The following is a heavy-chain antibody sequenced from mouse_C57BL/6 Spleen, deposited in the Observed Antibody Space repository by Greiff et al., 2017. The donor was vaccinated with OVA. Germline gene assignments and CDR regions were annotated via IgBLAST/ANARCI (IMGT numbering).Heavy chain of an antibody. J-gene: IGHJ2*01. CDR3: ARSRTGTLDY. Sequence: QVQLKQPGAELVRPGSSVKLSCKASGYTFTSYWMDWVKQRPGQGLEWIGNIYPSDSETHYNQKFKDKATLTVDKSSSTAYMQLSSLTSEDSAVYDCARSRTGTLDYWGQGTTLTVSS. V-gene: IGHV1-61*01. CDR2: IYPSDSET. D-gene: IGHD4-1*01. CDR1: GYTFTSYW.